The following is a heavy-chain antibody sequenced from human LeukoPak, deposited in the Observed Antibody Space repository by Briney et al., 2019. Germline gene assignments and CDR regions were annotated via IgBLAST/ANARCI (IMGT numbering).Heavy chain of an antibody. CDR2: ISGSGGST. CDR3: AKDWLTIVVVPLRWCRAFDI. V-gene: IGHV3-23*01. CDR1: GFTFSSYA. D-gene: IGHD3-22*01. Sequence: GGSLRLSCAASGFTFSSYAMSWVRQAPGKGLEWVSAISGSGGSTYYADSVKGRFTISRDNSKNTLYLQMNSLRAEDTAVYYCAKDWLTIVVVPLRWCRAFDIWGQGTMVTVSS. J-gene: IGHJ3*02.